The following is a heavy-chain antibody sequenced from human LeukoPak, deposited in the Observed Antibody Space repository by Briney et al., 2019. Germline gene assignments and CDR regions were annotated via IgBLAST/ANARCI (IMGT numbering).Heavy chain of an antibody. Sequence: GESLKISCKGSGYSFTSYWIGWVRQMPGKGLEWMGIIYPGDSDTRYSPSFQGQVTISADKSISTAYLQWSSLKASDPGMYYCARLPFRIEKATMLYLDYWGQGTLVTVSS. V-gene: IGHV5-51*01. CDR2: IYPGDSDT. CDR1: GYSFTSYW. CDR3: ARLPFRIEKATMLYLDY. D-gene: IGHD5-24*01. J-gene: IGHJ4*02.